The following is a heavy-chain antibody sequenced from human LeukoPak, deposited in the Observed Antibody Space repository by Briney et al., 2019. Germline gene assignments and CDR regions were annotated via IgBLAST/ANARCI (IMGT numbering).Heavy chain of an antibody. CDR1: GYTFKSHG. CDR3: ARDVSYNSLDY. V-gene: IGHV3-33*01. Sequence: GGSLRLSCATSGYTFKSHGIYCVRKALDTGHEWVAVIWYDGSKKYYADSVKGRSTISRDNSKITLYLEMNSLRAEDTAVYYCARDVSYNSLDYWGQGTLVTVSS. CDR2: IWYDGSKK. D-gene: IGHD6-13*01. J-gene: IGHJ4*02.